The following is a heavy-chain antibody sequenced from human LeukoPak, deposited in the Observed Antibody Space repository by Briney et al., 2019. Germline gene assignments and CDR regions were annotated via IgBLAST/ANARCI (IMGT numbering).Heavy chain of an antibody. J-gene: IGHJ4*02. D-gene: IGHD6-13*01. Sequence: SETLSLTCTVSGGSISSYYWSWIRQPAGKGLEWIGRIYTSGSTNYNPSLKSRVIMSVDTSKNQFSLKLSSVIAADTAIYYCAREESPAGLSGFDYWGQGTLVTVSS. CDR1: GGSISSYY. CDR3: AREESPAGLSGFDY. CDR2: IYTSGST. V-gene: IGHV4-4*07.